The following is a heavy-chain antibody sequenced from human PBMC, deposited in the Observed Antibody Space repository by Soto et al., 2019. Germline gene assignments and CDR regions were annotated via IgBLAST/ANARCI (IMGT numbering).Heavy chain of an antibody. CDR1: GYTFTSYG. Sequence: GASVKVSCKASGYTFTSYGISWVRQAPGQGLEWMGWISAYNGNTNYAQKLQGRVTMTTDTSTGTAYMGLRSLRSDDTAVYYCARWSMAAAASYNWFDPWGQGTLVTVSS. D-gene: IGHD6-13*01. V-gene: IGHV1-18*04. CDR3: ARWSMAAAASYNWFDP. CDR2: ISAYNGNT. J-gene: IGHJ5*02.